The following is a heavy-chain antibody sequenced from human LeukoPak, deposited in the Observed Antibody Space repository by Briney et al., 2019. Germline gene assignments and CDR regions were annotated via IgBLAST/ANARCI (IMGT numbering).Heavy chain of an antibody. V-gene: IGHV3-48*04. CDR2: ISSSSSTM. Sequence: GGSLRLSCAASGFTFSSYSMNWVRQAPGKGLEWVSYISSSSSTMYYADSVKGRFTISRDYAKNSLYLQMNSLRAEDTAVYYCARVFDYGSGKDYWGQGTLVTVSS. J-gene: IGHJ4*02. CDR1: GFTFSSYS. D-gene: IGHD3-10*01. CDR3: ARVFDYGSGKDY.